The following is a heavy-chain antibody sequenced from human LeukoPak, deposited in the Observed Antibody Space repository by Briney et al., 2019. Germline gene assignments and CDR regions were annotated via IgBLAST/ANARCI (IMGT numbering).Heavy chain of an antibody. D-gene: IGHD2-15*01. V-gene: IGHV1-69*13. Sequence: ASVKVSCKASGYTFTSYAMNWVRQAPGQGLEWMGGIIPIFGTANYAQKFQGRVTITADESTSTAYMELSSLRSEDTAVYYCARYCSGGSCYSFTGAFDIWGQGTMVTVSS. CDR1: GYTFTSYA. J-gene: IGHJ3*02. CDR3: ARYCSGGSCYSFTGAFDI. CDR2: IIPIFGTA.